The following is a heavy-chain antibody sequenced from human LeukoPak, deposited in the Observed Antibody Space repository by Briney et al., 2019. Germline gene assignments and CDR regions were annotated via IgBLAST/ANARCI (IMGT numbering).Heavy chain of an antibody. D-gene: IGHD3-10*01. J-gene: IGHJ4*02. CDR1: GYSFTDHY. CDR2: INPKNGGT. Sequence: ASVKVSCKASGYSFTDHYLHWVRQAPAQGLQWMGWINPKNGGTHHAQRFQGRVTMTRDTSVTTVYMDLTSLGSDDTAVYVRARDPDPYMVRGPYFDSWGQGTLLTVSS. V-gene: IGHV1-2*02. CDR3: ARDPDPYMVRGPYFDS.